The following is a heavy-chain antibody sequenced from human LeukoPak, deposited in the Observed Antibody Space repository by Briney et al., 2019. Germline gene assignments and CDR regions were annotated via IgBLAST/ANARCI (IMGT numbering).Heavy chain of an antibody. Sequence: PGGSLRLSCVPSGFTFNSYAMSWVRQAPGQGLEWVSTISVTGSSTYYADSVKGRFTTSRDNSKNTLYLQMNSLRAEDTAVYYCAKDLDQLLWDNWFDPWGQGTLVTVSS. J-gene: IGHJ5*02. CDR3: AKDLDQLLWDNWFDP. V-gene: IGHV3-23*01. CDR1: GFTFNSYA. CDR2: ISVTGSST. D-gene: IGHD2-2*01.